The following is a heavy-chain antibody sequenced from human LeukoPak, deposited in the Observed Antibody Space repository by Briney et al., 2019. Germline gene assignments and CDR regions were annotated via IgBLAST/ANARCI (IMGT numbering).Heavy chain of an antibody. Sequence: GGSLRLSCAASGFTFSSYGMHWVRQAPGKGLEWVAFIRYDGSNKYYTDSVKGRITISRDNAKNSLYLQMNSLRAEDTAVYYCARVITPTRYFDWSESDYYYGMDVWGQGTTVTVSS. CDR2: IRYDGSNK. J-gene: IGHJ6*02. CDR1: GFTFSSYG. V-gene: IGHV3-30*02. CDR3: ARVITPTRYFDWSESDYYYGMDV. D-gene: IGHD3-9*01.